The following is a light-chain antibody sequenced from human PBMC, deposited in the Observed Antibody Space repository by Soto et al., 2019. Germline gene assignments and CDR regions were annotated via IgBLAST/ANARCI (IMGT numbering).Light chain of an antibody. V-gene: IGKV3-15*01. J-gene: IGKJ1*01. Sequence: EIVMTQSPATLSVSPGERATLSCRASQRVGINLAWYQQKPGQAPRLLIYDASSRATGIPARFSGSGSGTEFSLNISSLQSEDFAVYFCQHYNNWPRTFGQGTKVEIK. CDR1: QRVGIN. CDR3: QHYNNWPRT. CDR2: DAS.